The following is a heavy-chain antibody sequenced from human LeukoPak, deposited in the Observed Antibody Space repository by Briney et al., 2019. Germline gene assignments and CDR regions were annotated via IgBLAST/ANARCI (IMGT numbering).Heavy chain of an antibody. CDR2: IYYSGST. D-gene: IGHD3-10*01. V-gene: IGHV4-39*01. CDR1: GGSISSSSYY. CDR3: ARASRDYYGSGNYPHYYYYYMDV. J-gene: IGHJ6*03. Sequence: SETLSLTCTVSGGSISSSSYYWGWIRQPPGKGLEWIGSIYYSGSTYYNPSLKSRVTISVDTSKNQFSLKLSSVTAADTAVYYCARASRDYYGSGNYPHYYYYYMDVWGKGTTVTISS.